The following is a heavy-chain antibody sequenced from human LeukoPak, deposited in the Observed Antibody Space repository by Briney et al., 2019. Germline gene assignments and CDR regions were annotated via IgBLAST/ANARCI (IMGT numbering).Heavy chain of an antibody. CDR3: ARVRGGGFRTADS. V-gene: IGHV3-48*03. CDR2: ISSSGSTI. J-gene: IGHJ4*02. D-gene: IGHD1-14*01. Sequence: GGSLRLSCAASGFTFSSYEMNWVRQAPGKGLEWVSYISSSGSTIYYADSVKGRFTISRDNAKNSLYLQMNSLRAEDTAIYYCARVRGGGFRTADSWGQGTLVTVSS. CDR1: GFTFSSYE.